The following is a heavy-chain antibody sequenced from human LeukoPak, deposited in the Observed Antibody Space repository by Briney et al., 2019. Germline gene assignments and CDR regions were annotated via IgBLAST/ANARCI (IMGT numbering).Heavy chain of an antibody. CDR2: INPSGGST. J-gene: IGHJ3*02. V-gene: IGHV1-46*01. CDR3: ARGCSSTSCYALDAFDI. Sequence: GASVKVSCKASGYSFTSYYMHWVRQAPGHGLEWMGIINPSGGSTSYAQKFQGRVTMTRDTSTSTVYMELSSLRSEDTAVYYCARGCSSTSCYALDAFDIWGQGTIVTVSS. CDR1: GYSFTSYY. D-gene: IGHD2-2*01.